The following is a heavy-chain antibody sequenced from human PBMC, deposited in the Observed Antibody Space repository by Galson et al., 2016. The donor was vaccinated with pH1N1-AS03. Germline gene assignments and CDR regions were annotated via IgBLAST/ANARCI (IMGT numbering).Heavy chain of an antibody. CDR1: GFNFNVYS. D-gene: IGHD5/OR15-5a*01. Sequence: SLRLSCAASGFNFNVYSMNWVRQAPGKGLEWISYMTSDMRTIKYADSVKGRFTISRDNARNSLFLQMNSLRDEDTALYYCARSVQYSFDYWGQGILVTVSS. CDR3: ARSVQYSFDY. V-gene: IGHV3-48*02. CDR2: MTSDMRTI. J-gene: IGHJ4*02.